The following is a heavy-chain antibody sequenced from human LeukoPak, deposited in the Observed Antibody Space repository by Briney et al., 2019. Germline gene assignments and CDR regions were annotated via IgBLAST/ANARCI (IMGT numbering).Heavy chain of an antibody. CDR1: GLTFSSYA. Sequence: GGSLILSCAASGLTFSSYAMSWVRQAPGKGLEWVSAISGSGGSTYYADSVKGRFTISRDNSKNTLYLQMNSLRAEDTAVYYCAKDTEPKYYYDSSGYIDYWGQGTLVTVSS. CDR2: ISGSGGST. J-gene: IGHJ4*02. CDR3: AKDTEPKYYYDSSGYIDY. D-gene: IGHD3-22*01. V-gene: IGHV3-23*01.